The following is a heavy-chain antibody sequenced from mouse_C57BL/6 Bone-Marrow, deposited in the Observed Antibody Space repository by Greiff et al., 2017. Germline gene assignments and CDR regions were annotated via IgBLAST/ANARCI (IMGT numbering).Heavy chain of an antibody. D-gene: IGHD2-4*01. J-gene: IGHJ1*03. V-gene: IGHV1-76*01. CDR3: ASQIYYDYDDHFDV. CDR2: IYPGSGNT. CDR1: GYTFTDYY. Sequence: QVQLQQPGAELVRPGASVKLSCKASGYTFTDYYINWVKQRPGQGLEWIARIYPGSGNTYYNEKFKGKATLTAEKSSSTAYMQLSSLTSEDSAVYFCASQIYYDYDDHFDVWGTGTTVTVSS.